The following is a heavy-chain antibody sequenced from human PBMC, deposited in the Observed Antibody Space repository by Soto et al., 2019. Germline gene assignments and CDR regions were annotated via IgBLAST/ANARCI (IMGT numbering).Heavy chain of an antibody. CDR1: GGTFISYA. J-gene: IGHJ6*02. CDR3: ARPNYSGYYYYGMDV. D-gene: IGHD4-4*01. V-gene: IGHV1-69*13. CDR2: IIPIFGTA. Sequence: GASVKVSCKASGGTFISYAISWVRQAPGQGLEWMGGIIPIFGTANYAQKFQGRVTITADESTSTAYMELSSLRSEDTAVYYCARPNYSGYYYYGMDVWGQGTTVTVSS.